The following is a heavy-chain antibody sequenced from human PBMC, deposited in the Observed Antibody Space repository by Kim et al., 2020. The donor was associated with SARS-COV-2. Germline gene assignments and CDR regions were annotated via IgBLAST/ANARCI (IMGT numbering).Heavy chain of an antibody. CDR2: TYYRSKWSN. Sequence: SQTLSLTCAISGDSVSGNSAAWNWIRQSPSRGLEWLGRTYYRSKWSNDYAVSVKSRISINPDTSKNQFSLQLNSVTPEDTAVHYCARGSGYDYWFDPWGQGTLVTVSS. J-gene: IGHJ5*02. CDR1: GDSVSGNSAA. CDR3: ARGSGYDYWFDP. V-gene: IGHV6-1*01. D-gene: IGHD5-12*01.